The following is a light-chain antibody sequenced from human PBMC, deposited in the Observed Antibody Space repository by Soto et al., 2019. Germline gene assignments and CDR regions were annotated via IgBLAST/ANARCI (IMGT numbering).Light chain of an antibody. J-gene: IGLJ1*01. Sequence: QSVLTQPPSASGTPGQRVTISCSGSSSNIGRNFVYWYQQLPGTAPKLLIFKNNQRPSGVPDRFSGSKSGSSASLAISGLRSGDEADYYCATWDDSLNDYVFATGTKGTVL. CDR2: KNN. CDR1: SSNIGRNF. V-gene: IGLV1-47*01. CDR3: ATWDDSLNDYV.